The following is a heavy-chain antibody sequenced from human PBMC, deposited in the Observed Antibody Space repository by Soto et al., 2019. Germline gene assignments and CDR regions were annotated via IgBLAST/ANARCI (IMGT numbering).Heavy chain of an antibody. D-gene: IGHD2-2*01. CDR1: GFTFSSYT. V-gene: IGHV3-23*01. J-gene: IGHJ4*02. CDR2: ISGSGGSP. Sequence: EVQLLESGGGLVQPGGSLRLSCAASGFTFSSYTMSWVRQAPGKGLEWVSVISGSGGSPYYADSVQGRFTISRVNPKNTLYLQMNSLRAEDTAIYYCAKARCSSTTCYVPDYWGQGTLVTVSS. CDR3: AKARCSSTTCYVPDY.